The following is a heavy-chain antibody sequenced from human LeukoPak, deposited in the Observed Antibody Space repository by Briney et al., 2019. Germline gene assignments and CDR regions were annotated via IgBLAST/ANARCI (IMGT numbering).Heavy chain of an antibody. J-gene: IGHJ4*02. Sequence: SETLSLTSTVSGGSISSGDYYWSWIRQPPGKGLEWIGYIYYSGSTYYNPSLKSRVTISVDTSKNQFSLKLSSVTAADTAVYYCARESPYDILTGYSQYYFDYWGQGTLVTVSS. CDR1: GGSISSGDYY. D-gene: IGHD3-9*01. CDR2: IYYSGST. V-gene: IGHV4-30-4*08. CDR3: ARESPYDILTGYSQYYFDY.